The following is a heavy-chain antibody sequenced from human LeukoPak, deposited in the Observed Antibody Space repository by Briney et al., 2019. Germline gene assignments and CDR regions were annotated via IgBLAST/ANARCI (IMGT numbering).Heavy chain of an antibody. J-gene: IGHJ4*02. CDR3: ARDPWRPRRFGEQLRYFDY. D-gene: IGHD3-10*01. CDR1: GCTFNNYN. V-gene: IGHV3-21*01. Sequence: GGSLRLSCAASGCTFNNYNMNGVRQAPGKGLERVSPISSSSSYIYYAGSLKGRFTISRDNAKNSLFLQMNSLRAEDTAVYYCARDPWRPRRFGEQLRYFDYWGQGTLVTVSS. CDR2: ISSSSSYI.